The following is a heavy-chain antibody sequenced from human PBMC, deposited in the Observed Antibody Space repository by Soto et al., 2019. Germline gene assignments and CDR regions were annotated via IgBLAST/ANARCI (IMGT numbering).Heavy chain of an antibody. Sequence: ASGKVSCKVSGYTPPELSMHWGRQAPGKRLEWMGGFDPEDGETIYAQKFQGRVTMTEDTSTDTAYMELSSLRSEDTAVYYCATLNKDKYCSCGSCYSEASYYYYMDVWGKGTTVTSP. CDR2: FDPEDGET. J-gene: IGHJ6*03. CDR1: GYTPPELS. V-gene: IGHV1-24*01. CDR3: ATLNKDKYCSCGSCYSEASYYYYMDV. D-gene: IGHD2-15*01.